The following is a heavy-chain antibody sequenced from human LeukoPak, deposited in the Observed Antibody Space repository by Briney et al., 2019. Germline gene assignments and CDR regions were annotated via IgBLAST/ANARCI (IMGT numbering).Heavy chain of an antibody. Sequence: SETLSLTCSVSGAFISSNDWWSWVRQPPGKGLEWIGEIHHSGSTYYNPSLKGRVTISVDTSKNQFSLKLSSVTAADTAVYYCARDLAPYCTNGVCGFDPWGQGTLVTVSS. CDR3: ARDLAPYCTNGVCGFDP. D-gene: IGHD2-8*01. V-gene: IGHV4-4*02. CDR2: IHHSGST. J-gene: IGHJ5*02. CDR1: GAFISSNDW.